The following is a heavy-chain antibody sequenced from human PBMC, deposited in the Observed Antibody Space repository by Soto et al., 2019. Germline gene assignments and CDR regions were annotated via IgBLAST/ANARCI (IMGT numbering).Heavy chain of an antibody. J-gene: IGHJ4*02. D-gene: IGHD1-26*01. CDR1: GYTFTSYA. V-gene: IGHV1-18*01. CDR3: ATVVGAVPY. CDR2: LSAYNGNT. Sequence: GASVKVSCKTSGYTFTSYAISWVRQAPGQGLEWMGWLSAYNGNTNYAQNLRGRVTVTTDTSTDTAYMELRSLRSDDTAVYYCATVVGAVPYWGQGTLVTVSS.